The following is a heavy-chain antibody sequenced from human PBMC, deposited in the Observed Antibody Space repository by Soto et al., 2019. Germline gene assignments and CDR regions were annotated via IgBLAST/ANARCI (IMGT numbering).Heavy chain of an antibody. V-gene: IGHV4-39*01. J-gene: IGHJ4*02. CDR3: ARHVENDSSGYYYGIDY. D-gene: IGHD3-22*01. Sequence: SETRSLTCPVSGGSISSSSYYWGWIRQPPGKGLEWIGSIYYSGSTYYNPSLKSRVTISVDTSKNQFSLKLSSVTAADTAVYYCARHVENDSSGYYYGIDYWGQGTLVTVSS. CDR2: IYYSGST. CDR1: GGSISSSSYY.